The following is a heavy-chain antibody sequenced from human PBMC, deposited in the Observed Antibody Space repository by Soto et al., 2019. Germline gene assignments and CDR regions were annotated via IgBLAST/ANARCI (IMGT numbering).Heavy chain of an antibody. V-gene: IGHV4-59*01. CDR2: IYYSGST. CDR3: ARSLPYSSSWYGY. J-gene: IGHJ4*02. CDR1: GGSISSYY. D-gene: IGHD6-13*01. Sequence: QVQLQESGPGLVKPSETLSLTCTVSGGSISSYYWSWIRQPPGKGLEWIGYIYYSGSTNYNPSLKSRVTISEDTSKNQFSLKLSSVTAADTAVYYCARSLPYSSSWYGYWGQGTLVTVSS.